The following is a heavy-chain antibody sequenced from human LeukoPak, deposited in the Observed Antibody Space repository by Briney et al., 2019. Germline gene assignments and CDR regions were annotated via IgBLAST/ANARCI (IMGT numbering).Heavy chain of an antibody. J-gene: IGHJ4*02. Sequence: GGSLRLSCAASGFTFSNFGMNWVRQAPGKGLEWVSYISSSSSTIYYADSVKGRFTISRDNAKNSLYLQMNSLRAEDMALYYCAKGGAYYYDSSGYFDYWGQGTLVTVSS. D-gene: IGHD3-22*01. CDR1: GFTFSNFG. CDR3: AKGGAYYYDSSGYFDY. CDR2: ISSSSSTI. V-gene: IGHV3-48*04.